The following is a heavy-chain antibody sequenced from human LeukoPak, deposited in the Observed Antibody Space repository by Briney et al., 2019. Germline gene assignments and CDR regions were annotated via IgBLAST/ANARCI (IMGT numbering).Heavy chain of an antibody. D-gene: IGHD2-2*01. CDR3: ARQWAPHIVVVPAAAFDI. V-gene: IGHV4-38-2*01. CDR2: IYHSGST. CDR1: GYSISSGYY. Sequence: PSETLSLTCAVSGYSISSGYYCGWIRQPPGKGLEWIGSIYHSGSTYYNPSLKSRVTVSVDTSKNQFSLKLSSVTAADTAVYYCARQWAPHIVVVPAAAFDIWGQGTMVTVSS. J-gene: IGHJ3*02.